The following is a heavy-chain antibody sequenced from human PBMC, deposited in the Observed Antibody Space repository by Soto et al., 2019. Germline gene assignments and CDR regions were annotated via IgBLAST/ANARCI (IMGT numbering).Heavy chain of an antibody. CDR3: ASGHIVVVPAAIPPDYYYYYYGMDV. D-gene: IGHD2-2*01. CDR2: IDPSDSYT. Sequence: GESLKISCKGSGYSFTSYWISWVRQMPGKGLEWMGRIDPSDSYTNYSPSFQGNVTISADKSISTAYLQWSSLKASDTAMYYCASGHIVVVPAAIPPDYYYYYYGMDVWGQGTTVTVSS. CDR1: GYSFTSYW. V-gene: IGHV5-10-1*01. J-gene: IGHJ6*02.